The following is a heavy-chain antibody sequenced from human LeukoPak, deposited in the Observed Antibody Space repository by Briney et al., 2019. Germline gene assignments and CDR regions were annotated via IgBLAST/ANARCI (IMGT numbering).Heavy chain of an antibody. D-gene: IGHD3-22*01. CDR2: ISSSGSTI. V-gene: IGHV3-48*03. CDR3: AIDYYDTSGYYFDY. J-gene: IGHJ4*02. Sequence: GGPRRLSCAASGFIFSSYEMNWVRQARGRGVEGVSYISSSGSTIYYADSVEGRFTISRDNAKNSLYLQMNSQRADDTAGYYCAIDYYDTSGYYFDYWGQGTLVTVSS. CDR1: GFIFSSYE.